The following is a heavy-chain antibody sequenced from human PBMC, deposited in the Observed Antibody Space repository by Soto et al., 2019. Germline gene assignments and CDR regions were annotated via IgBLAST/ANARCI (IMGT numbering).Heavy chain of an antibody. D-gene: IGHD3-3*01. V-gene: IGHV3-30*18. Sequence: GGSLRLSCAASGFSFTNYAMHWVRQAPGKGLEWVAVISYDGSNKYSADSVKGRFTVSRDNSNSTLYLEMNRLRAEDTAVYYCAKDRDFSNGHYLVGPYNWLDTWGQGTQVTVSS. CDR1: GFSFTNYA. CDR3: AKDRDFSNGHYLVGPYNWLDT. CDR2: ISYDGSNK. J-gene: IGHJ5*02.